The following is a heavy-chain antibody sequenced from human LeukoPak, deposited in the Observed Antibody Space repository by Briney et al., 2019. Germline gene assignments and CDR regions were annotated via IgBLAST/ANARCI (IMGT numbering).Heavy chain of an antibody. D-gene: IGHD5-12*01. CDR1: GFTFSRYT. CDR3: AKDSGFDYGFYYYYMDV. Sequence: GGSLRLSCAASGFTFSRYTMNWVRQAPGKGLEWVAVTSPDEGLKFYGDSVKGRFTISRDNSKNTMYLQMNSLRAEDTAVYYCAKDSGFDYGFYYYYMDVWGKGTTVTISS. V-gene: IGHV3-30*04. CDR2: TSPDEGLK. J-gene: IGHJ6*03.